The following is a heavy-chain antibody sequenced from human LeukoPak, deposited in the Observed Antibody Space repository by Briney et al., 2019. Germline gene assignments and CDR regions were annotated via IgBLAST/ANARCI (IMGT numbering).Heavy chain of an antibody. Sequence: GASVKVSCKASGYTFTSYGISWVRQAPGQGLEWMGWISAYNGNTNYAQKLQGRVTITADESTSTAYMELSSLRSEDTAVYYCARVVFYYGSGSYSQLDYWGQGTLVTVSS. J-gene: IGHJ4*02. CDR1: GYTFTSYG. CDR2: ISAYNGNT. CDR3: ARVVFYYGSGSYSQLDY. V-gene: IGHV1-18*01. D-gene: IGHD3-10*01.